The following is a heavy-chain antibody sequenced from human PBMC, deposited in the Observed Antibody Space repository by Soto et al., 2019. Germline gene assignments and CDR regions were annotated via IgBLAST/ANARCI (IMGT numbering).Heavy chain of an antibody. V-gene: IGHV1-69*13. CDR3: ASLSSIAAAGASPFDY. CDR1: GGTFSSYA. J-gene: IGHJ4*02. D-gene: IGHD6-13*01. Sequence: SVKVSCKASGGTFSSYAISWVRQAPGQGLEWMGGIIPIFGTANYAQKFQGRVTITADESTSTAYMELSSLRSEDTAVYYCASLSSIAAAGASPFDYWGQGTLVTVSA. CDR2: IIPIFGTA.